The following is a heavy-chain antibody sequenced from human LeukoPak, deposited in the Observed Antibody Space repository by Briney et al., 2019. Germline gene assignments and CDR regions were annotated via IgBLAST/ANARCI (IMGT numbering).Heavy chain of an antibody. D-gene: IGHD1-1*01. Sequence: GSLRLSCAASGFTFSSFDMHWVRQPTGQGLEWVSTIGTASDTYYPGSVEGRFTLSRDNAKNSFYLQMNSLTAGDTAVYYCARGPPRGKYYYMDVWGKGTTVTVSS. CDR2: IGTASDT. V-gene: IGHV3-13*01. CDR3: ARGPPRGKYYYMDV. J-gene: IGHJ6*03. CDR1: GFTFSSFD.